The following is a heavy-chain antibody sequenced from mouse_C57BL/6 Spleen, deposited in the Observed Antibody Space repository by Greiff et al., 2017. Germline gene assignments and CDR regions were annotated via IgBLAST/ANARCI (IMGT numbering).Heavy chain of an antibody. Sequence: VQLQQSGPGLVQPSQSLSITCTVSGFSLTSYGVHWVRQSPGKGLEWLGVIWSGGSPDYNAAFISRLSISKDNSKSQVFFKMNSLQADDTAIYYCARTPSLGLYYFDYWGQGTTLTVSS. CDR1: GFSLTSYG. D-gene: IGHD4-1*01. CDR2: IWSGGSP. V-gene: IGHV2-2*01. J-gene: IGHJ2*01. CDR3: ARTPSLGLYYFDY.